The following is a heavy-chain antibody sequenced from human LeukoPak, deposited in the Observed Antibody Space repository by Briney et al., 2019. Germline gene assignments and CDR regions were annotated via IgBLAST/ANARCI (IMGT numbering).Heavy chain of an antibody. CDR2: IYYSGST. Sequence: PSETLSLTCTVSGGSISSHYWSWIRQPPGKGLEWIGYIYYSGSTNYNPSLKSRVTISVDTSKIQFSLKLSSVTAADTAVYYCARVMDYDFWSGLYNWFDPWGQGTLVTVSS. CDR3: ARVMDYDFWSGLYNWFDP. V-gene: IGHV4-59*11. D-gene: IGHD3-3*01. J-gene: IGHJ5*02. CDR1: GGSISSHY.